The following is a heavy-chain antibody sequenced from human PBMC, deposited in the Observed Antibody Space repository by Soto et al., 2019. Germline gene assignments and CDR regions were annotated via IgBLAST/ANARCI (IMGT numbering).Heavy chain of an antibody. D-gene: IGHD2-2*01. Sequence: SGPTLVNPTETLTLTCTVSEFSLNNGRMDVSWIRQPPGKALEWLAHIFSNDEKSYSTSLKSRLTISKDTSKSQVVLTMSNMDPVDTATYYCARIPGRVCSGTSCSYPMGVWGQGTTVTVSS. CDR1: EFSLNNGRMD. J-gene: IGHJ6*02. V-gene: IGHV2-26*01. CDR3: ARIPGRVCSGTSCSYPMGV. CDR2: IFSNDEK.